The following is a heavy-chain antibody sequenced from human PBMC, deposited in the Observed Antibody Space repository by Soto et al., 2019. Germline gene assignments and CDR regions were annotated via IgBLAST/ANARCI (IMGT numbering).Heavy chain of an antibody. D-gene: IGHD5-12*01. CDR2: IYYSGST. J-gene: IGHJ4*02. CDR3: ARGASGRWLQFPHYFDY. Sequence: SETLSLTCTVSGGSISSYYWSWIRQPPGKGLEWIGYIYYSGSTNYNPSLKSRVTISVDTSKNQFSLKLSSVTAADTAVYYCARGASGRWLQFPHYFDYWGQGTLVTVSS. V-gene: IGHV4-59*01. CDR1: GGSISSYY.